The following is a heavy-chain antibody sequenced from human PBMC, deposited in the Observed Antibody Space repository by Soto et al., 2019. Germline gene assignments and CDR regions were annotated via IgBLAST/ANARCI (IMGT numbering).Heavy chain of an antibody. Sequence: EVQLVESGGGLVQPGGSLRLSCAASGFTFSSYSMNWVRQAPGKGLEWVSYISSSSSTIYYADSVKGRFTISRDNAKNSLYLQMNSLRDEDTAVYYCARVPYDYVWGSYRYPYYFDYWGQGTLVTVSS. CDR3: ARVPYDYVWGSYRYPYYFDY. CDR1: GFTFSSYS. V-gene: IGHV3-48*02. D-gene: IGHD3-16*02. J-gene: IGHJ4*02. CDR2: ISSSSSTI.